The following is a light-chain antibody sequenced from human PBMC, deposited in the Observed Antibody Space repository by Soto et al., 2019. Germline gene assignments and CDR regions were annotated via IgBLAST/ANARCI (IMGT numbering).Light chain of an antibody. CDR1: QSVSTH. CDR3: QQRSIWPLT. Sequence: EIVLTQSPATLSLSPGERATLACRASQSVSTHLAWYQQKPGQAPRLLVYDASTRATGIPDRFSGSGSGTDFTLTISSLQPEDFAVYHCQQRSIWPLTFGGGTRVE. V-gene: IGKV3-11*01. J-gene: IGKJ4*01. CDR2: DAS.